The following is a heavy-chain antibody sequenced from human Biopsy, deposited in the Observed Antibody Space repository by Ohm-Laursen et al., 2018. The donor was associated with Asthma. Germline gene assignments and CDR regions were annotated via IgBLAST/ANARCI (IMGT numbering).Heavy chain of an antibody. J-gene: IGHJ5*02. Sequence: SVTVSCKASGYTFTGYYMHWLRQAPGQGLEWMGRINPNSGGTNYAQKLQGRVTMTRDTSISTASMELSRLRSDDTAVYYCAREGITGTTAWFDPWGQGTLVTVSS. D-gene: IGHD1-7*01. V-gene: IGHV1-2*06. CDR2: INPNSGGT. CDR1: GYTFTGYY. CDR3: AREGITGTTAWFDP.